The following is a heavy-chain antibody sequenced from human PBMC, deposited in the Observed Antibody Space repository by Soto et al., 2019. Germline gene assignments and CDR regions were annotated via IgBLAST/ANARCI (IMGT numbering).Heavy chain of an antibody. CDR1: GFTFSSYS. J-gene: IGHJ6*02. V-gene: IGHV3-21*01. CDR3: ARVRTAMAPWYGMDV. Sequence: EVQLVESGGGLVKPGGSLRLSCAASGFTFSSYSMNWVRQAPGKVLEWVSSISSSSSYIYYADSVKGRFTISRDNAKNSLYLQMNSLRAEDTAVYYCARVRTAMAPWYGMDVWGQGTTVTVSS. D-gene: IGHD5-18*01. CDR2: ISSSSSYI.